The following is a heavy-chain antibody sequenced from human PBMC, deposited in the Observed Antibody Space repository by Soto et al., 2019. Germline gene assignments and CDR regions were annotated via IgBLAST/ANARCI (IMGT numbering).Heavy chain of an antibody. CDR1: GYTFTSFY. Sequence: QVQLVQSGAEVKKPGASVKISCKASGYTFTSFYMNWVRQAPGQGLEWMGMINPSGGSTSYTQKFQGRATMTRDTSTNTIYLELSSLSSEDTAVYYCARSRYYGSGAYTPDDNWGQGTLVIVSS. V-gene: IGHV1-46*03. CDR2: INPSGGST. J-gene: IGHJ4*02. D-gene: IGHD3-10*01. CDR3: ARSRYYGSGAYTPDDN.